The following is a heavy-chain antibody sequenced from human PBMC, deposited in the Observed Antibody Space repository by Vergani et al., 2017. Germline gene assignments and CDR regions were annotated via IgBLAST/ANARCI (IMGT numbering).Heavy chain of an antibody. CDR2: IKSQIDGGTT. CDR1: GFSFSNAW. Sequence: VQLVESGGGVVQPVGSLRLSCAASGFSFSNAWMTWVRQGPGKGLEWVGRIKSQIDGGTTDYAAPVKGRFTISRDNAKNSLYLQMNSLRAEDMALYYCATGTRESSLDVWGQGP. V-gene: IGHV3-15*05. D-gene: IGHD2-2*01. CDR3: ATGTRESSLDV. J-gene: IGHJ6*02.